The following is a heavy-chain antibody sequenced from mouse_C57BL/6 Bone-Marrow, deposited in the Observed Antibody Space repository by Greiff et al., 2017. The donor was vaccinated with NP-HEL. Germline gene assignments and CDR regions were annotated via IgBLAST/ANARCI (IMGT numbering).Heavy chain of an antibody. V-gene: IGHV1-19*01. CDR3: ARYTRRSSGPFAY. CDR2: INPYNGGT. CDR1: GYTFTDYY. D-gene: IGHD3-2*02. J-gene: IGHJ3*01. Sequence: VQLKQSGPVLVKPGASVKMSCKASGYTFTDYYMNWVKQSHGKSLEWIGVINPYNGGTSYNQKFKGKATLTVDKSSSTAYMELNSLTSEDSAVYYCARYTRRSSGPFAYWGQGTLVTVSA.